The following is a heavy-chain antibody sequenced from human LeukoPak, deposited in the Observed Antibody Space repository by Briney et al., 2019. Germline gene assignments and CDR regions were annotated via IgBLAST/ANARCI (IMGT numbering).Heavy chain of an antibody. J-gene: IGHJ4*02. Sequence: GGSLRLSCAASGSTFSNAWMSWVRQAPGKGLEWVGRIKSKTDGGTTDYAAPVKGRFTISRDDSKNTLYLQMNSLKTEDTAVYYCTTDFEGYYYDSSGYFSQFDYWGQGTLVTVSS. CDR1: GSTFSNAW. CDR2: IKSKTDGGTT. D-gene: IGHD3-22*01. CDR3: TTDFEGYYYDSSGYFSQFDY. V-gene: IGHV3-15*01.